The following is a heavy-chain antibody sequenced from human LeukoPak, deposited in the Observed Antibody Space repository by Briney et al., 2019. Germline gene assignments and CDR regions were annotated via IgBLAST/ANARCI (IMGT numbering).Heavy chain of an antibody. CDR3: ARAGGGSYYGTQYYFDY. D-gene: IGHD1-26*01. V-gene: IGHV3-48*03. CDR1: GFTFSSYE. J-gene: IGHJ4*02. CDR2: ISSSGSTI. Sequence: GGSLRLSCAASGFTFSSYEMNWVRQAPGKGLEWVSYISSSGSTIYYADSVKGRFTISRDNAKNSLYLQMNSLRAEDTAVYYCARAGGGSYYGTQYYFDYWGQGTLATVSS.